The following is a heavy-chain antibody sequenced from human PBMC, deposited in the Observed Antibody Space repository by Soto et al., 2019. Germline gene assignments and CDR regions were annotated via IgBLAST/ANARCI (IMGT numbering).Heavy chain of an antibody. J-gene: IGHJ6*02. CDR1: GGSISSYY. V-gene: IGHV4-59*01. CDR2: IYYSGST. Sequence: SETLSLTCTVSGGSISSYYWSWIRQPPGKGLEWIGYIYYSGSTNYNPSLKSRVTISVDTSKNQFSLKLSSVTAADTAVYYCARVRVGAYYYYYGMDVWGQGTTVTVSS. CDR3: ARVRVGAYYYYYGMDV.